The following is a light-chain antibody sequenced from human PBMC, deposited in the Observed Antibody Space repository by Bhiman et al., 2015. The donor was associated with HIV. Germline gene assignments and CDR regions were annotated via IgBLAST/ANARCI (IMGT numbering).Light chain of an antibody. CDR2: DVS. J-gene: IGLJ1*01. Sequence: QSALTQPASVSGSPGQSITISCTGTNSDIGGYDYVSWYQQHPGKVPKLMIYDVSKRPSGVSNRFSGSKSGNTASLTISGLQAEDEADYYCSSYTSSSSYVFGTGTKVTVL. CDR3: SSYTSSSSYV. V-gene: IGLV2-14*01. CDR1: NSDIGGYDY.